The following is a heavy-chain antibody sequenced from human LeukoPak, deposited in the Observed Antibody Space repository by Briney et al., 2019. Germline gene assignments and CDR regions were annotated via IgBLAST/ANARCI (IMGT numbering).Heavy chain of an antibody. CDR1: GFTFSSYG. D-gene: IGHD3-10*01. CDR2: ISYDGSNK. J-gene: IGHJ4*02. V-gene: IGHV3-30*18. Sequence: GGSLRLSCAASGFTFSSYGMHWGRQARGKGLEGGAVISYDGSNKYYADSVKGRFTISRDNSKNTLYLQMNSLRAEDTAVYYCAKDGYGSGSYEHWGQGTLVTVSS. CDR3: AKDGYGSGSYEH.